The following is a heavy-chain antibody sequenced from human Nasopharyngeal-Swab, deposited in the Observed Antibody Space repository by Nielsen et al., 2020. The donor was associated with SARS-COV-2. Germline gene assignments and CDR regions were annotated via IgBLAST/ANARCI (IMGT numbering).Heavy chain of an antibody. Sequence: GSLRLSCAVYGRSFSGYYWSWIRQSPGKGLEWIGEISRSGRTNYNPSLNSRVTISLDTSKNQFSLKVTSVTAADTAVYYCARQGVPIRGWFKDYDRTAYEYWGQGTLVTVSS. D-gene: IGHD3-22*01. CDR2: ISRSGRT. CDR1: GRSFSGYY. CDR3: ARQGVPIRGWFKDYDRTAYEY. V-gene: IGHV4-34*01. J-gene: IGHJ4*02.